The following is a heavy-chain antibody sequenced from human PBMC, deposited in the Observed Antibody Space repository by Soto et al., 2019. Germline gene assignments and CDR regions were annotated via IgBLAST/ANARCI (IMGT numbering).Heavy chain of an antibody. CDR2: ISSSSSYI. CDR3: ARVGGQLVPGFDY. CDR1: GFTFSSYS. Sequence: EVQLVESGGGLVKPGGSLRRSCAASGFTFSSYSMNWVRQAPGKGLEWVSSISSSSSYIYYADSVKGRCTISRDNAKNSLYLQMNSLRAEDTAVYYCARVGGQLVPGFDYWGQGTLVTVSS. J-gene: IGHJ4*02. V-gene: IGHV3-21*01. D-gene: IGHD6-6*01.